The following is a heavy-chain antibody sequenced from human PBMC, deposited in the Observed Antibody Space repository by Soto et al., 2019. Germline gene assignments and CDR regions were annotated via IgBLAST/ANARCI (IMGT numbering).Heavy chain of an antibody. J-gene: IGHJ6*04. CDR2: VIPGFGTA. CDR3: ARGPVVVVADNPEANYYYYGMDV. CDR1: GGSFSTSA. Sequence: QGQLVQSGAEVIKPGSSVKVSCKASGGSFSTSAISLVRHALGQGLEWMGGVIPGFGTANYAQKVQGRVTISADNSTNTASMEMSSLRTEDTAVYSCARGPVVVVADNPEANYYYYGMDVSGKGTTVSASS. D-gene: IGHD2-15*01. V-gene: IGHV1-69*06.